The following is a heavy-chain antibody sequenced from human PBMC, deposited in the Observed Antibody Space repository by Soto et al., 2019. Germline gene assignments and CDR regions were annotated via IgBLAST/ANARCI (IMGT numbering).Heavy chain of an antibody. CDR1: GFTFSSYS. CDR2: IKNDGSSI. J-gene: IGHJ4*02. CDR3: AREKAVPGISFDF. V-gene: IGHV3-74*01. Sequence: GGSLRLSCAASGFTFSSYSMNWVRQAPGKGLMWVSRIKNDGSSISYADSVKGRFTISRDNAKNTLYLQMNSLRADDTAMYYCAREKAVPGISFDFWGQGTPVTVSS. D-gene: IGHD6-19*01.